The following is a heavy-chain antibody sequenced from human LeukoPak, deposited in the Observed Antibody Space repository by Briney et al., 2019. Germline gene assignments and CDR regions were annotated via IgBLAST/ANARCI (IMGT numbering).Heavy chain of an antibody. Sequence: PSETLSLTCTVSGGSISSYYWSWLRQPPGKGLEWIGYIYYSGSTNYNPSLKSRVTISVDTSKNQFSLKLSSVTAADTAVYYCARDVREGYYDSSGYYTDYWGQGTLVTVSS. CDR1: GGSISSYY. J-gene: IGHJ4*02. CDR2: IYYSGST. D-gene: IGHD3-22*01. CDR3: ARDVREGYYDSSGYYTDY. V-gene: IGHV4-59*01.